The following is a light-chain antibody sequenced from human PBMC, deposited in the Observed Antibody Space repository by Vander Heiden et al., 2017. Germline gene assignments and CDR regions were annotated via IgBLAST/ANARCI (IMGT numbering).Light chain of an antibody. Sequence: HSVVTQLPSASGPPGQRVTITCSGSSSNIGSNYVYWYQQLPGTAPKLLIYRNNQRPSGVTDRFSGSKSGTSASLAISGLRSEDEADYYCAAWDDSLSGLVFGGGTKLTVL. J-gene: IGLJ2*01. V-gene: IGLV1-47*01. CDR1: SSNIGSNY. CDR3: AAWDDSLSGLV. CDR2: RNN.